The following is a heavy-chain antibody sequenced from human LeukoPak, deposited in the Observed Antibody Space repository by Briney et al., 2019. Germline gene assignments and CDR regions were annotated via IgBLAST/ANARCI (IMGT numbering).Heavy chain of an antibody. CDR1: GYTFTSYD. D-gene: IGHD5-18*01. CDR2: MNPNSGNT. J-gene: IGHJ4*02. Sequence: ASVKVSCKASGYTFTSYDINWVRQATGQGLEWMGWMNPNSGNTGYAQKFQGSVTITRNTSISTAYMELTSLRSEDTAVYYCALLTDTAMVTPFDYWGQGTLVTVSS. CDR3: ALLTDTAMVTPFDY. V-gene: IGHV1-8*03.